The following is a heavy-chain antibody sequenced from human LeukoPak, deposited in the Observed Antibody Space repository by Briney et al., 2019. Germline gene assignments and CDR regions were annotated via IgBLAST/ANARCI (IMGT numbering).Heavy chain of an antibody. CDR2: IAGTGGST. V-gene: IGHV3-23*01. CDR1: GFTFSSYG. J-gene: IGHJ3*01. Sequence: GGTLRLSCAASGFTFSSYGMSWVRQPPGKGLEWVSSIAGTGGSTYYADSVKGRFTLSRDNSENTLYLQLNSLRAEDSGIYYCAKAFRIVGIGNPDDAFDVWGQGTVVTVS. CDR3: AKAFRIVGIGNPDDAFDV. D-gene: IGHD1-26*01.